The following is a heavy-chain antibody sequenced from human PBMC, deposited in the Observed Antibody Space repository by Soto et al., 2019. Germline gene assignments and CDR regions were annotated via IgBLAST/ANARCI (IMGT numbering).Heavy chain of an antibody. CDR1: GFTFSSYG. D-gene: IGHD3-10*01. J-gene: IGHJ3*02. CDR3: ARSMVRGGNAFDI. CDR2: ISYDGSNK. V-gene: IGHV3-30*03. Sequence: GESLKISCAASGFTFSSYGMHWVRQAPGKGLEWVAVISYDGSNKYYADSVKGRFTISRDNSKNTLYLQMNSLRAGDTAVYYCARSMVRGGNAFDIWGQGTMVTVSS.